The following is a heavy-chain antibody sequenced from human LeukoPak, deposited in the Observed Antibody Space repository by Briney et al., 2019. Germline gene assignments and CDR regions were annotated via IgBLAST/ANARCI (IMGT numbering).Heavy chain of an antibody. CDR1: GFTFSSYA. J-gene: IGHJ4*02. CDR3: AKDPEYYDFWSGYLDY. CDR2: ISGSGGST. Sequence: GGSLRLSCAASGFTFSSYAMSWVRQAPGKGLEWVSAISGSGGSTYYADSVKGRFTISRDNSKNTLYLQMNSLGAEDTAVYYCAKDPEYYDFWSGYLDYWGQGTLVTVSS. D-gene: IGHD3-3*01. V-gene: IGHV3-23*01.